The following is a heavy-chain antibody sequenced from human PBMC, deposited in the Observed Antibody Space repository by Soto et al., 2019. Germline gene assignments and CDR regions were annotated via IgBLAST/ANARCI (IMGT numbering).Heavy chain of an antibody. J-gene: IGHJ6*02. CDR1: GGTFSSYT. Sequence: SVKVSCKASGGTFSSYTISWVRQAPGQGLEWMGRIIPILGIANYAQKLQGRVTMTTDTSTSTAYMELRSLRSGDTAVYYCARSTDTMWVDVWGQGTTVTVSS. CDR3: ARSTDTMWVDV. CDR2: IIPILGIA. V-gene: IGHV1-69*02. D-gene: IGHD4-4*01.